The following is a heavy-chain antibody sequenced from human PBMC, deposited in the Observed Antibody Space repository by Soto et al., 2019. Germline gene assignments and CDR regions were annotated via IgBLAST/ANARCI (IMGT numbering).Heavy chain of an antibody. J-gene: IGHJ5*02. D-gene: IGHD2-15*01. CDR2: ISAYNGNT. V-gene: IGHV1-18*01. CDR3: ARLVVVAAFNWFDP. CDR1: GYTFTSYG. Sequence: GASVKVSCKASGYTFTSYGISWVRQAPGQGLEWMGWISAYNGNTNYAQKLQGRVTMTTDTSTSTAYMELRSLRSDDTAVYYWARLVVVAAFNWFDPWGQGTLVSVSS.